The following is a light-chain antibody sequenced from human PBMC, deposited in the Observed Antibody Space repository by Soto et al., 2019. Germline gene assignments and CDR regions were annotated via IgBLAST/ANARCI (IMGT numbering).Light chain of an antibody. CDR2: GAS. CDR1: QSVSSSY. Sequence: EIGLTQSAGTLSLSPGERATLSCLASQSVSSSYLAWYQKKPGQAPRLLIYGASSRATGIPDRFSGSGSGTDFTLTISRLEPEDFAVYYCQQYDSSPVTFGQGTKVEIK. V-gene: IGKV3-20*01. J-gene: IGKJ1*01. CDR3: QQYDSSPVT.